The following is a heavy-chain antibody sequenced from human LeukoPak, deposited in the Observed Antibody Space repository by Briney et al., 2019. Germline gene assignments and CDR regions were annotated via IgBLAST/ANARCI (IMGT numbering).Heavy chain of an antibody. V-gene: IGHV1-24*01. J-gene: IGHJ5*02. CDR2: FDPEDGET. D-gene: IGHD4-17*01. CDR3: ARWVRMTTWFDP. Sequence: EASVKVSCKVSGYTLTELSMHWVRQAPGKGLEWMGGFDPEDGETIYAQKFQGRVTMTEDTSTDTAYMELSSLRSDDTALYYCARWVRMTTWFDPWGRGALVTVSS. CDR1: GYTLTELS.